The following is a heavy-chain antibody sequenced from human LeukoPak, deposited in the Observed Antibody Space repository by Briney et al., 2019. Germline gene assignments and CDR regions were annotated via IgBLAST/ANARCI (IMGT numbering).Heavy chain of an antibody. CDR1: GFTFSSYS. CDR3: AKEGEYGSGSYGYWYFDL. J-gene: IGHJ2*01. Sequence: GGSLRLSCVASGFTFSSYSMNWVRQAPGKGLEWVSSFTSRSGTIYYADSVKGRFTISRDNSKNTLYLQMNSLRAEDTAVYYCAKEGEYGSGSYGYWYFDLWGRGTLVTVSS. D-gene: IGHD3-10*01. CDR2: FTSRSGTI. V-gene: IGHV3-23*01.